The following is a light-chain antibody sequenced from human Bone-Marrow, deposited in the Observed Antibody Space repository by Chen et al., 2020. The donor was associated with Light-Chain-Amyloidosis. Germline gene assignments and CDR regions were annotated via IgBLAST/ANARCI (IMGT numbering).Light chain of an antibody. Sequence: NFMLTQPHSVSESPGKTVIISCTRSSGSIATNYVQWYQQRPGSSPTAVVYEDDQRPSGVPDRFSGSIDSSTNSDYLTISGLKTEDEADYDCQSYQGSSQGVFGGGTKLTVL. CDR1: SGSIATNY. V-gene: IGLV6-57*01. CDR3: QSYQGSSQGV. CDR2: EDD. J-gene: IGLJ3*02.